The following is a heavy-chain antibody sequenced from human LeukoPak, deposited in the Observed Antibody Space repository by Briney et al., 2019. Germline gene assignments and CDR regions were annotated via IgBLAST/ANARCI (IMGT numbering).Heavy chain of an antibody. CDR2: IGTGGSIT. V-gene: IGHV3-11*04. J-gene: IGHJ6*03. Sequence: GGSLRLSCAASGVTFSDYYMSWIRQAPGKGLQWVSCIGTGGSITYYADSVKGRFTISRDNAKNSLYLQMNSLRVEDTAVYYCARILEGYHYYMDVWGKGTTVTVSS. CDR3: ARILEGYHYYMDV. CDR1: GVTFSDYY.